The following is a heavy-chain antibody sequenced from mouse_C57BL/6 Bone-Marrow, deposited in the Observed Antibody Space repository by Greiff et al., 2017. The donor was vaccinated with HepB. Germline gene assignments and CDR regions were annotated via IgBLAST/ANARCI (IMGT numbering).Heavy chain of an antibody. V-gene: IGHV2-9-1*01. Sequence: QVQLKESGPGLVAPSQSLSITCTVSGFSLTSYAISWVRQPPGKGLEWLGVIWTGGGTNYNSALKSRLSISKDNSKRQVYLKMNSLQTDDTDRYYCARDGYYFYCAMYYGGQGNSVTVTA. J-gene: IGHJ4*01. CDR2: IWTGGGT. CDR3: ARDGYYFYCAMYY. CDR1: GFSLTSYA. D-gene: IGHD2-3*01.